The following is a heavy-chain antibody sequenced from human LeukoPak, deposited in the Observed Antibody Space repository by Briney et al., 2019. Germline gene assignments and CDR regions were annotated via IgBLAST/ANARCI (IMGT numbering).Heavy chain of an antibody. CDR3: ARDRPTGSWGYYYMDV. CDR1: GFTFSSYA. J-gene: IGHJ6*03. CDR2: ISYDGSNK. D-gene: IGHD7-27*01. V-gene: IGHV3-30-3*01. Sequence: GGSLRLSCAASGFTFSSYAMHWVRQAPGKGLEWVAVISYDGSNKYYADSVKGRFTISRDNSKNTLYLQMNSLRAEDTAVYYCARDRPTGSWGYYYMDVWGKGTTVTVSS.